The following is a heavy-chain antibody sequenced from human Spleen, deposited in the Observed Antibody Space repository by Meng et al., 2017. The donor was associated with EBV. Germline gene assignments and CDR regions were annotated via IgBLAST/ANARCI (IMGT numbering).Heavy chain of an antibody. CDR2: ITPIFGTA. D-gene: IGHD3-16*01. V-gene: IGHV1-69*01. J-gene: IGHJ4*02. Sequence: QVQLVQSGAEVKKXGSAVKGPCKTFGGNFNKYVISWVRQAPGQGLEWMGGITPIFGTASYVQKFQGRATITADESTSTAYMELTSLTSEDTAVYYCAGAPHGGIFYFDDWGQGTLVTVSS. CDR1: GGNFNKYV. CDR3: AGAPHGGIFYFDD.